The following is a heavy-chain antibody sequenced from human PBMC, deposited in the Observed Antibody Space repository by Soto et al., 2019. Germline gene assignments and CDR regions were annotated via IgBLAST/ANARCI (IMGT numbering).Heavy chain of an antibody. CDR3: ARSLSGSKPGLWFDP. Sequence: ETLSLTCTVSGGSISSYYWSWIRQPPGKGLEWIGYIYYSGSTNYNPSLKSRVTISVDTSKNQFSLKLSSVTAADTAVYYCARSLSGSKPGLWFDPWGQGTLVTVSS. V-gene: IGHV4-59*01. J-gene: IGHJ5*02. CDR1: GGSISSYY. CDR2: IYYSGST. D-gene: IGHD1-26*01.